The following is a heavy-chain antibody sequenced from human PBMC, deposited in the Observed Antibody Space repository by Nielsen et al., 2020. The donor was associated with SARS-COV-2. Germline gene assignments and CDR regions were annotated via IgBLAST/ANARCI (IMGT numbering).Heavy chain of an antibody. CDR3: ARAELWSAFYYYGMDV. CDR2: VSSSGGST. CDR1: GFTFNIYA. V-gene: IGHV3-23*01. Sequence: GESLKISCAASGFTFNIYAMAWVRRAPGRGLQWVTGVSSSGGSTYYTDSVKGRFTISRDNSKNTLYLEMHSLRVEDTAVYYCARAELWSAFYYYGMDVWGQGTTVTVSS. J-gene: IGHJ6*02. D-gene: IGHD5-18*01.